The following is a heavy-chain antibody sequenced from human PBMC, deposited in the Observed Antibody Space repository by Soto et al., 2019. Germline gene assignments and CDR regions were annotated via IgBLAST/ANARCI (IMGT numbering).Heavy chain of an antibody. Sequence: PGGSLRLSCAASGFTFTDSYMSWIRQGPGQGLEWVSYISSRGYTIYYADSVTGRLTIARDNAKTSLYQQMHSLRAEDTAVYYCASDSSSLTSSSGPPFVAFDIWGQGTMVTVSS. CDR3: ASDSSSLTSSSGPPFVAFDI. CDR1: GFTFTDSY. J-gene: IGHJ3*02. CDR2: ISSRGYTI. D-gene: IGHD6-19*01. V-gene: IGHV3-11*01.